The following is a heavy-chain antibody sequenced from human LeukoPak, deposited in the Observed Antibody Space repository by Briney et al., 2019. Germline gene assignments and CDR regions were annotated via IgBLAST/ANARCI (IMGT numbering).Heavy chain of an antibody. Sequence: PGGSLRLSCAASGFTFSSYGMTWVRQAPGKGLEWVSGIHASGGTTYYASSVKGRFTFSRDNSKNTLYLQMSSLRADDTAVYYGAKGIFSGSPDWGQGTLVTVSS. CDR1: GFTFSSYG. J-gene: IGHJ4*02. V-gene: IGHV3-23*01. CDR3: AKGIFSGSPD. D-gene: IGHD1-26*01. CDR2: IHASGGTT.